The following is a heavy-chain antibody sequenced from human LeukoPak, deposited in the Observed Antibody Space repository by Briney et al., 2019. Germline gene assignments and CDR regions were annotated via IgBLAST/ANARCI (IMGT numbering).Heavy chain of an antibody. V-gene: IGHV3-7*01. CDR1: GFTFSSYW. CDR3: ARDGGYYYDSSGYYPENY. CDR2: IKQDESEK. J-gene: IGHJ4*02. Sequence: PGGSLRLSCAASGFTFSSYWMNWVRRAPGKGLEWVANIKQDESEKYYVDSVKGRFTISRDNAKNSLYLQMNSLRAEDTAVYYCARDGGYYYDSSGYYPENYWGQGTLVTVSS. D-gene: IGHD3-22*01.